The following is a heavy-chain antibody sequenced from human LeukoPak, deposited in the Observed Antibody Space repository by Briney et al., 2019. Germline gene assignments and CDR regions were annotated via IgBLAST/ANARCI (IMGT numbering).Heavy chain of an antibody. CDR2: ISSSGST. V-gene: IGHV4-39*07. J-gene: IGHJ4*02. D-gene: IGHD5-12*01. Sequence: SETLSLTCTVYGGSISSSTYYWGWIRQPPGKGLEWIGSISSSGSTNYNPSLESRITISVDTSKNQFSLELTSVTAADTAVYYCARGPSYSGYGNFDYWGQGTLVTVSS. CDR1: GGSISSSTYY. CDR3: ARGPSYSGYGNFDY.